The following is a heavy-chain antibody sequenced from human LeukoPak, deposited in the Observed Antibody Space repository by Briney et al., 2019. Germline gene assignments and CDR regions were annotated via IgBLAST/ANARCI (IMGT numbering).Heavy chain of an antibody. CDR1: GGSISSYY. Sequence: PSETLSLTCTVSGGSISSYYWSWIRQPPGKGLKWIGYIYYSGSTNYNPSLKSRVTISVDTSKNQFSLKLSSVTAADTAVYYCARMDITFFDYWGQGTLVTVSS. CDR3: ARMDITFFDY. V-gene: IGHV4-59*01. J-gene: IGHJ4*02. D-gene: IGHD2-2*03. CDR2: IYYSGST.